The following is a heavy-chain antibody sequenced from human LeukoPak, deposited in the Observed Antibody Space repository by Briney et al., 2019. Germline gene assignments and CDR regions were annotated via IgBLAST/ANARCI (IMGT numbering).Heavy chain of an antibody. D-gene: IGHD7-27*01. V-gene: IGHV4-38-2*01. CDR1: GYSISSGYY. J-gene: IGHJ4*02. CDR3: ARLFWGKYYFDY. Sequence: PSGTLSLTCAVSGYSISSGYYWGWIRQPPGKGLEWIGSIYHSGSTYYNPSLKSRVTISVDTSKNQFSLKLSSVTAADTAVYYCARLFWGKYYFDYWGQGTLVTVSS. CDR2: IYHSGST.